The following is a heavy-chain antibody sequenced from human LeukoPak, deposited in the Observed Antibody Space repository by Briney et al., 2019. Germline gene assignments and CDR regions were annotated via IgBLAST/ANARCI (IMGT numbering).Heavy chain of an antibody. Sequence: SETLSLTCAVYGGSFSGYYWSWIRQPPGKGLEWIREINHSGSTNYNPSLKSRVTISVDTSKNQFSLKLSSVTAADTAVYYCARVGYYGSGRGWLDPWGQGTLVTVSS. CDR2: INHSGST. D-gene: IGHD3-10*01. CDR1: GGSFSGYY. CDR3: ARVGYYGSGRGWLDP. V-gene: IGHV4-34*01. J-gene: IGHJ5*02.